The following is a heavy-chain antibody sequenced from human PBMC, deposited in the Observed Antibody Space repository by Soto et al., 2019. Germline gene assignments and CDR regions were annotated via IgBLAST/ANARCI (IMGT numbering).Heavy chain of an antibody. Sequence: SETLSLTCTVSGGSISSGGYYWSWIRQHPGKGLEWIGYIYYSGSTYYNPSLKSRVTISVDTSKNQFSLKLSSVTAADTAVYYCARDNEVGDSGYDIDYGMDVWGQGTTVTVSS. D-gene: IGHD5-12*01. J-gene: IGHJ6*02. CDR3: ARDNEVGDSGYDIDYGMDV. CDR1: GGSISSGGYY. CDR2: IYYSGST. V-gene: IGHV4-31*03.